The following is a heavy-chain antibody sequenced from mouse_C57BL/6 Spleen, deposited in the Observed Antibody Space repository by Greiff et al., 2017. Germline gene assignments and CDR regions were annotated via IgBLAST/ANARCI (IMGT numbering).Heavy chain of an antibody. CDR2: INPNNGGP. Sequence: EVQLQQSGPELVKPGASVKISCKASGYTFTDYYMNWVKQSPGKSLEWIGDINPNNGGPNYNQKFKGKATLTVDKSSSTAYMELRSLTSEDSAVYYCARSYYGSPYAMDYWGQGTSVTVSS. D-gene: IGHD1-1*01. J-gene: IGHJ4*01. V-gene: IGHV1-26*01. CDR3: ARSYYGSPYAMDY. CDR1: GYTFTDYY.